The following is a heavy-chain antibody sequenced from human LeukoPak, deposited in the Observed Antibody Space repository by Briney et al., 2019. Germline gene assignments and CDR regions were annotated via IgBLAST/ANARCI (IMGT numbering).Heavy chain of an antibody. V-gene: IGHV1-18*01. CDR3: ERQALDCSSTSCMISEH. Sequence: ASVKVSCTASGYTFTSYGISWVRQAPGQGLEWMGWISAYNGNTNYAQKLQGRVTMTTDTSTSTAYMELRSLRSDDTAVYYCERQALDCSSTSCMISEHWGEGTLVPVPS. CDR2: ISAYNGNT. D-gene: IGHD2-2*01. J-gene: IGHJ4*02. CDR1: GYTFTSYG.